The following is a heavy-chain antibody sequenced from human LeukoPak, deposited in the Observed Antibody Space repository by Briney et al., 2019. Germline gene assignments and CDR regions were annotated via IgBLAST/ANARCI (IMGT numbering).Heavy chain of an antibody. V-gene: IGHV5-51*01. D-gene: IGHD5-18*01. CDR1: GYSFTSYW. CDR2: IYPGDSDT. Sequence: GESLKISCKGSGYSFTSYWIGWVRQMPGKGLEWMGIIYPGDSDTRYSPSSQGQVTISADKSISTAYLQWSSLKASDTAMYYCARQGAMDTAMVTQGDDAFDIWGQGTMVTVSS. CDR3: ARQGAMDTAMVTQGDDAFDI. J-gene: IGHJ3*02.